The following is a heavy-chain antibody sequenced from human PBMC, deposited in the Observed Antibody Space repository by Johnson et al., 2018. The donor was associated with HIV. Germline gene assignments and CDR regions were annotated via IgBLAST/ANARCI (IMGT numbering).Heavy chain of an antibody. Sequence: MLLVESGGGMVQPGGSLRLSCAASGFTFSSYWMSWVRQAPGQGLEWVAHIKQDGSEKYYVDSVKGRFTISRDNAKNSLYLQMNSLRAEDTAVYYCAREFARFLEWFQTDGRAFDIWGQGTMVTVSS. CDR3: AREFARFLEWFQTDGRAFDI. D-gene: IGHD3-3*01. J-gene: IGHJ3*02. CDR1: GFTFSSYW. V-gene: IGHV3-7*01. CDR2: IKQDGSEK.